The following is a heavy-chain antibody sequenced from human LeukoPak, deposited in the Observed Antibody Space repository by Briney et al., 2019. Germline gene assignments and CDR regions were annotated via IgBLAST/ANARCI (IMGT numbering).Heavy chain of an antibody. D-gene: IGHD5-18*01. J-gene: IGHJ1*01. Sequence: PGGSLRLSCAASGFTFSSYGMHWVRQAPGKGLEWVAFIRYDGSNKYYADSVKGRFTISRDNSKNTLYLQMNSLRAEDTAVYYCVKGPPDTVQYFQHWGQGTLVTVSS. CDR2: IRYDGSNK. V-gene: IGHV3-30*02. CDR1: GFTFSSYG. CDR3: VKGPPDTVQYFQH.